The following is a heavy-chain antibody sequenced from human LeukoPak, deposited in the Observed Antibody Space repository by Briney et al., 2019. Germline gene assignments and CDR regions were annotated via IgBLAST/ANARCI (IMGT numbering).Heavy chain of an antibody. D-gene: IGHD2-2*01. J-gene: IGHJ4*02. V-gene: IGHV4-39*01. CDR2: IYYSGST. CDR1: GASISSITYY. Sequence: PSETLSLTRTVSGASISSITYYWGWIRQPPGKGLEWIGSIYYSGSTYYTTSLKSRVTISIDTSNNQFSLKLTSVTAADTAVYYCVRYHSTWGLNYWGQGTLVTVSS. CDR3: VRYHSTWGLNY.